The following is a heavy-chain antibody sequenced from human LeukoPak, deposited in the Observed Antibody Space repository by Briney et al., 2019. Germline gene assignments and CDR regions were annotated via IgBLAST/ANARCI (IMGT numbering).Heavy chain of an antibody. V-gene: IGHV1-2*02. CDR3: APAGSIAVTDQSYFDY. CDR1: GYTFTGYY. Sequence: GASVKVSCKASGYTFTGYYIHWVRQAPGQGLEWMGWINPNSGGTNYPQKFQGRVTMTRDTSINTAYMELSRLRSDDTAVYYCAPAGSIAVTDQSYFDYWGLGTLVTAST. J-gene: IGHJ4*02. CDR2: INPNSGGT. D-gene: IGHD6-19*01.